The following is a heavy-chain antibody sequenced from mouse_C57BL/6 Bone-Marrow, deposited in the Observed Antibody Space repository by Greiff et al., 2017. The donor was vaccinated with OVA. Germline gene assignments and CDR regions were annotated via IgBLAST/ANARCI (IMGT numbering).Heavy chain of an antibody. V-gene: IGHV3-6*01. J-gene: IGHJ3*01. Sequence: EVHLVESGPGLVKPSQSLSLTCSVTGYSITSGYYWNWIRQFPGNKLEWMGNISYDGSNNYNPSLKNRISITRDTSKNQFFLKLNSVTTEDTATYYCARKWEIAYWGQGTLVTVSA. CDR3: ARKWEIAY. D-gene: IGHD1-3*01. CDR1: GYSITSGYY. CDR2: ISYDGSN.